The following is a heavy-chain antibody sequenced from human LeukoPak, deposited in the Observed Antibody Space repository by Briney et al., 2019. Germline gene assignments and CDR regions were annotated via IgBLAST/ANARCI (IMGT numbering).Heavy chain of an antibody. Sequence: PSETLSLTCTVSGGSISSSSYYWGWIRQPPGKGLEWIGSIFYSGNTYYNPSLKSRVTVSLDSSKSQFSLKVSSLTAADTAVYYCARTGGSFYFYYYMDVWGKGTTVTVSS. V-gene: IGHV4-39*07. CDR1: GGSISSSSYY. D-gene: IGHD1-26*01. CDR2: IFYSGNT. J-gene: IGHJ6*03. CDR3: ARTGGSFYFYYYMDV.